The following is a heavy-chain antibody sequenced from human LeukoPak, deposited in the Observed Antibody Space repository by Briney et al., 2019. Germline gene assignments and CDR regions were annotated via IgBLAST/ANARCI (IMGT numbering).Heavy chain of an antibody. V-gene: IGHV3-23*01. Sequence: GGPLRLSCAASGFTFSSYAMNWVRQAPGKGLEWVSAISGSGGSTYYADSVKGRFTISRDNSKNTLYLQMNSLRAEDTAVYYCAKGARVLLAFFDYWGQGTLVTVSS. CDR1: GFTFSSYA. CDR2: ISGSGGST. D-gene: IGHD2-15*01. CDR3: AKGARVLLAFFDY. J-gene: IGHJ4*02.